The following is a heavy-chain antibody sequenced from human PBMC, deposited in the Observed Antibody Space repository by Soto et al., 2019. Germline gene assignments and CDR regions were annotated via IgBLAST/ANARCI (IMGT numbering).Heavy chain of an antibody. Sequence: GGSLRLSCAASGLTFSTYAMHWVRQSPDKGLEWVALISYDGGDKYYGDFVKGRFTISRDNSTNTLHLQMNSLVPEDTAVYYCASSPGSGWSSYFDYWGQGTLVT. D-gene: IGHD6-19*01. CDR3: ASSPGSGWSSYFDY. J-gene: IGHJ4*02. CDR2: ISYDGGDK. V-gene: IGHV3-30*03. CDR1: GLTFSTYA.